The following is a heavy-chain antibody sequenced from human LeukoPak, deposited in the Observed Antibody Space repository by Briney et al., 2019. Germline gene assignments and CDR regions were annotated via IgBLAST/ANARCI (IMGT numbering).Heavy chain of an antibody. CDR1: GFTFDDYG. CDR2: ITWSGGST. J-gene: IGHJ5*02. CDR3: ARDLLRFGELWENWFDP. Sequence: GGSLRLSCAASGFTFDDYGMNWVRQAPGKGLEWVSGITWSGGSTGYTDSVKGRFTISRDNAKNSLYLQMNSLRAEDTALYYCARDLLRFGELWENWFDPWGQGTLVTVSA. D-gene: IGHD3-10*01. V-gene: IGHV3-20*04.